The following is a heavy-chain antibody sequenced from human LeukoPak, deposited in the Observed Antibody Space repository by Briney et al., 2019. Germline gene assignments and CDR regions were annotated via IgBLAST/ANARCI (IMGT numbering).Heavy chain of an antibody. CDR1: GSIFTAFA. CDR3: AIAGSFDP. D-gene: IGHD2/OR15-2a*01. Sequence: ASVNVSCKGSGSIFTAFAINWVRQPPGQGLEWMGWINTNTGERTYAQGFPGRFVFSLDTSVSTPLLQISNLEAADATVYFCAIAGSFDPWGQGTMVTVSS. CDR2: INTNTGER. J-gene: IGHJ3*01. V-gene: IGHV7-4-1*02.